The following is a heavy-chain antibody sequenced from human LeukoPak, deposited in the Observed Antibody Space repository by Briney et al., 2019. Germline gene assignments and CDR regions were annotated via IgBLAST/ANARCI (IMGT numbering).Heavy chain of an antibody. J-gene: IGHJ4*02. Sequence: PSETLSLTCTVSGGSISSGGYYWSWICQHPGKGLEWIGYIYYGGSTYYNPSLKSRVTISVDTSKNQFSLKLSSVTAADTAVYYCARLVNKLAAATYYFDYWGQGTLVTVSS. D-gene: IGHD6-13*01. CDR3: ARLVNKLAAATYYFDY. CDR2: IYYGGST. V-gene: IGHV4-31*03. CDR1: GGSISSGGYY.